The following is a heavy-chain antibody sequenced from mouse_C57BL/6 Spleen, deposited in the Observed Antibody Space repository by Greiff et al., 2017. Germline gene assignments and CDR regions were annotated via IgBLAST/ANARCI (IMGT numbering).Heavy chain of an antibody. V-gene: IGHV1-53*01. CDR2: INPSNGGT. Sequence: QVQLKQPGTELVKPGASVKLSCKASGYTFTSYWMHWVKQRPGQGLEWIGNINPSNGGTNYNEKFKSKATLTVDKSSSTAYMQLSSLTSEDSAVYYCARKGTTVVADWYFDVWGTGTTVTVSS. CDR3: ARKGTTVVADWYFDV. D-gene: IGHD1-1*01. J-gene: IGHJ1*03. CDR1: GYTFTSYW.